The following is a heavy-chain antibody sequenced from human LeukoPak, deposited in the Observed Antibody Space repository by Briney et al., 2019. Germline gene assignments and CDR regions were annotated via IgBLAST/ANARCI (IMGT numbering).Heavy chain of an antibody. J-gene: IGHJ4*02. CDR2: IYISGST. CDR1: GGSISSYY. Sequence: SETLSLTCTVSGGSISSYYWSWIRQPAGKGLEWIGRIYISGSTNYNPSLKSRVTMPLDTSKNQFSLKLSSVTAADTAVYYCAAAGKSPFDYWGQGTLVTVSS. CDR3: AAAGKSPFDY. D-gene: IGHD6-13*01. V-gene: IGHV4-4*07.